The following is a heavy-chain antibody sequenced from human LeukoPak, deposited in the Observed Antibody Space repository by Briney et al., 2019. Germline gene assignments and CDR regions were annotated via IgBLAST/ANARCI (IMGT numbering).Heavy chain of an antibody. V-gene: IGHV4-61*02. CDR1: GGSISSGSYY. CDR2: IYTSGST. Sequence: SQTLSLTCTVSGGSISSGSYYWSWTRQPAGKGLEWIGRIYTSGSTNYNPSLKSRVTISVDTSKNQFSLKLSSVTAADTAVYYCAREGYSGYVAYYGMDVWGQGTTVTVSS. CDR3: AREGYSGYVAYYGMDV. D-gene: IGHD5-12*01. J-gene: IGHJ6*02.